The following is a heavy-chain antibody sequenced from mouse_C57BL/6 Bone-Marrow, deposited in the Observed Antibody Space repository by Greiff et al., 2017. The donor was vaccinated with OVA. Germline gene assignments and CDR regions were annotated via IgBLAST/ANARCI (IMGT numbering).Heavy chain of an antibody. CDR1: GFTFSDYY. J-gene: IGHJ1*03. V-gene: IGHV5-12*01. CDR3: ARHPVLELRTLYWYFGV. D-gene: IGHD1-1*01. CDR2: ISNGGGSS. Sequence: DVQLVESGGGLVQPGGSLKLSCAASGFTFSDYYMYWVRQTPEKRLEWVAYISNGGGSSYYPDTVQGRFTISSTNAKNTLSLQMSRLKSEDTAMYYCARHPVLELRTLYWYFGVWGTGTTVTGSS.